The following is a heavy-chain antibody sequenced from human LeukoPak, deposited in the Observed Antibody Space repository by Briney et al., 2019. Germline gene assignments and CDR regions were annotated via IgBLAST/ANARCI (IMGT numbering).Heavy chain of an antibody. CDR2: INPDNGGT. D-gene: IGHD3-3*01. CDR3: ARNFGDFWSGNDYNWFDP. CDR1: GYTFTGYY. Sequence: ASVKVSCKASGYTFTGYYMYWVRQAPGQGLEWMGWINPDNGGTNYAQKFQGRVTMTRDTSISTAYMELSRLTSDDTAVYYCARNFGDFWSGNDYNWFDPWGQGTLVTVSS. J-gene: IGHJ5*02. V-gene: IGHV1-2*02.